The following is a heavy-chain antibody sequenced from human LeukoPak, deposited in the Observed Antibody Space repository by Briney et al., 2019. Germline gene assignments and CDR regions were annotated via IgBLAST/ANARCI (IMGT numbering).Heavy chain of an antibody. J-gene: IGHJ6*03. V-gene: IGHV4-34*01. CDR3: ARVFGLGYYYYMDV. CDR1: GGSFSGYY. D-gene: IGHD3-10*01. CDR2: INHSGST. Sequence: SETLSLTCAVYGGSFSGYYWSWIRQPPGKGLEWIGEINHSGSTNHNPSLKSRVTISVDTSKNQFSLKLSSVTAADTAVYYCARVFGLGYYYYMDVWGKGTTVTISS.